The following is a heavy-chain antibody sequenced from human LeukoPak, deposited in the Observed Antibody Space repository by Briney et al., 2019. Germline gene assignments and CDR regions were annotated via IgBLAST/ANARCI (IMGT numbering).Heavy chain of an antibody. Sequence: GGSPRLSCAASGFTFSDYYMSWIRQAPGKGLEWVSYISSSGSTIYYADSVKGRFTISRDNAKNSLYLQMNSLRAEDTAVYYCARGQRITIFGVAMNYYYYYMDVWGKGTTVTVSS. CDR3: ARGQRITIFGVAMNYYYYYMDV. CDR1: GFTFSDYY. D-gene: IGHD3-3*01. V-gene: IGHV3-11*04. CDR2: ISSSGSTI. J-gene: IGHJ6*03.